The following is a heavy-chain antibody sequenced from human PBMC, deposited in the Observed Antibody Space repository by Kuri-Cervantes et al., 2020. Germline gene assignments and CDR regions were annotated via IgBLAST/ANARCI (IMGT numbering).Heavy chain of an antibody. J-gene: IGHJ1*01. D-gene: IGHD3-22*01. Sequence: GSLRLSCTVSGGSISSSSYYWGWIRQPPGKGLEWIGSIYYSGSTYYNPSLKSRVTISVDTSKNHFSLKLSSVTAADTAVYYCARGKRAAYYYGGSGYYFPHWGQGDLVTVSS. CDR1: GGSISSSSYY. V-gene: IGHV4-39*02. CDR3: ARGKRAAYYYGGSGYYFPH. CDR2: IYYSGST.